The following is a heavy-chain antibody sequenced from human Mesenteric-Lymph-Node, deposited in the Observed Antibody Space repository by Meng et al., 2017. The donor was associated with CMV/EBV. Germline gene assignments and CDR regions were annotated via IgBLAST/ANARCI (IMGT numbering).Heavy chain of an antibody. CDR3: ARASWGWN. CDR2: ISPTGDTI. V-gene: IGHV3-11*01. Sequence: LRLSCAVSGFSISDYYMRWVRQAPGKGLEWVSYISPTGDTIYYADSVKGRFTVSRDNAKNSLYLQIRSLRAEDTAVYYCARASWGWNWGQGTLVTVSS. CDR1: GFSISDYY. D-gene: IGHD3-16*01. J-gene: IGHJ4*02.